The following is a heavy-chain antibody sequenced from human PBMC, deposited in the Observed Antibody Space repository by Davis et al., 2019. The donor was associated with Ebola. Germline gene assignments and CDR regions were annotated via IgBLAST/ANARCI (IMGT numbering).Heavy chain of an antibody. J-gene: IGHJ6*02. CDR3: ARESCSSTSCYMGREDYYYGMDV. V-gene: IGHV3-30-3*01. D-gene: IGHD2-2*02. Sequence: GESLKISCAASGFTFSSYAMHWVRQAPGKGLEWVAVISYDGSNKYYADSVKGRFTISRDNSKNTLYLQMNSLRAEDTAVYYCARESCSSTSCYMGREDYYYGMDVWGQGTTVTVSS. CDR1: GFTFSSYA. CDR2: ISYDGSNK.